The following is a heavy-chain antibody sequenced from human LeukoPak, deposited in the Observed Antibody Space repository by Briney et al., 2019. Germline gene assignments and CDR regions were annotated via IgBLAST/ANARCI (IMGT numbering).Heavy chain of an antibody. Sequence: GGSLRLSCAASGFTVSGKFMHWVRQAPGKGLEWVSVIYSGGITYYADSVKGRFTVSRDNSRNTMYLHMNSLKVEDTAVYYCAKDEVTSGGGLDYWGQGTLVTVSS. CDR3: AKDEVTSGGGLDY. V-gene: IGHV3-53*01. CDR2: IYSGGIT. D-gene: IGHD3-16*01. J-gene: IGHJ4*02. CDR1: GFTVSGKF.